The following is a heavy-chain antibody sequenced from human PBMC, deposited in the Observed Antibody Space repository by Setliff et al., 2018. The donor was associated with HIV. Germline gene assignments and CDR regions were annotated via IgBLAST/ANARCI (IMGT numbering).Heavy chain of an antibody. CDR2: IYYNGNT. D-gene: IGHD3-3*01. J-gene: IGHJ4*02. CDR3: ARGKENFWSGYIR. CDR1: GGSISSHY. Sequence: PSETLSLTCTVSGGSISSHYWRWIRLPPGKGLEWIGTIYYNGNTNYNPSLKSRVAISVDTSKNLFSLKMNSVTPADTAVYYCARGKENFWSGYIRWGQGTLVTVSS. V-gene: IGHV4-59*11.